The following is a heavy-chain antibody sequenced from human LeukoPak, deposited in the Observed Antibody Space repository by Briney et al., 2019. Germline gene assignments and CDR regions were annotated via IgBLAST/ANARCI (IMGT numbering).Heavy chain of an antibody. Sequence: GGSLRLSCAASGFTFSSYSMNWVRQAPGKGLEWVSSISSSSSYIYYADSVKGRFTISRDNAKNSLYLQMNSLRAEDTAVYYCARGVWFGELPNDYWGQGTLVTVS. CDR3: ARGVWFGELPNDY. J-gene: IGHJ4*02. CDR2: ISSSSSYI. V-gene: IGHV3-21*01. D-gene: IGHD3-10*01. CDR1: GFTFSSYS.